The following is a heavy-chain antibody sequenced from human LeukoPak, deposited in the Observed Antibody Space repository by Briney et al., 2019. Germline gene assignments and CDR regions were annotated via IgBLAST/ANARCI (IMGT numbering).Heavy chain of an antibody. CDR2: ISAYNGNT. CDR1: GYTFTSYG. D-gene: IGHD5-18*01. V-gene: IGHV1-18*01. Sequence: GASVKVSCKASGYTFTSYGISWVRQAPGQGLEWMGWISAYNGNTNYAQKLQGRVTKTTDTSTSTAYMELRSLRSDDTAVYYCARVDTAMVTYGMDVWGQGTTVTVSS. J-gene: IGHJ6*02. CDR3: ARVDTAMVTYGMDV.